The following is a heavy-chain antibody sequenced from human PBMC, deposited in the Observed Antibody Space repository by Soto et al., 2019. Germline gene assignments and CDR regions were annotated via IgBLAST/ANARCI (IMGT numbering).Heavy chain of an antibody. D-gene: IGHD1-1*01. J-gene: IGHJ6*02. V-gene: IGHV1-3*01. Sequence: GASVKVSCKASGYTFTSYAMHWVRQAPGQRLEWMGWINAGNGNTKYSQKFQGRVTITRDTSASTAYMELSSLRSEDTAVYYCAVSPRYNWNDVPMGYYYYYGMDVWGQGTTVTVSS. CDR3: AVSPRYNWNDVPMGYYYYYGMDV. CDR1: GYTFTSYA. CDR2: INAGNGNT.